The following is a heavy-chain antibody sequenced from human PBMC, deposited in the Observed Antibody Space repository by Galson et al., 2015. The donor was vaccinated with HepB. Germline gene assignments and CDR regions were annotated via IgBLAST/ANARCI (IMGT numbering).Heavy chain of an antibody. J-gene: IGHJ4*02. CDR1: GDSVSSTSAV. CDR2: TWYRSKWYY. D-gene: IGHD1-26*01. CDR3: ARTQVGAAYFDY. V-gene: IGHV6-1*01. Sequence: CAISGDSVSSTSAVWNWVRQSPSRGLEWLGRTWYRSKWYYEFAVSVERRITINPDTSKTQFSLQLSSVTPEATAVNYCARTQVGAAYFDYWGQGTLVTVSS.